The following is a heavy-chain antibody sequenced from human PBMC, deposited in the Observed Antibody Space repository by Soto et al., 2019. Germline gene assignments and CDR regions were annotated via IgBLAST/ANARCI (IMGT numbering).Heavy chain of an antibody. Sequence: PGGSLRLSCAASGFTFSSYGMHWVRQAPGKGLEWVAVIWYDGSNKYYADSVKGRFTISRDNSKNTLYLQMNSLRAEDTAVYYCAREADSHCTNGVCYEFDYWGQGTLVTVSS. D-gene: IGHD2-8*01. CDR2: IWYDGSNK. CDR3: AREADSHCTNGVCYEFDY. CDR1: GFTFSSYG. V-gene: IGHV3-33*01. J-gene: IGHJ4*02.